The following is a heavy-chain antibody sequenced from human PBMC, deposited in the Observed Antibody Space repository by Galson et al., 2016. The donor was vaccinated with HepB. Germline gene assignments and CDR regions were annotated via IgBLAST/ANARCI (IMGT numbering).Heavy chain of an antibody. D-gene: IGHD3-3*01. CDR1: GFIFSSYT. V-gene: IGHV3-21*01. CDR3: ARAKGLLEWLVRYYFDY. CDR2: ISSSSSYV. J-gene: IGHJ4*02. Sequence: SLRLSCAASGFIFSSYTMNWVRQAPGKGLEWVSSISSSSSYVDYADTVKGRFTISRDNAKNSLYLQMNSLRAEDTAVYYCARAKGLLEWLVRYYFDYWGQGPLVTVSS.